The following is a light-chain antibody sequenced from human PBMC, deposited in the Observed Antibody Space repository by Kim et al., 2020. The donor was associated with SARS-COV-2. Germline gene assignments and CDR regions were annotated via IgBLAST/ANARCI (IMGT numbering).Light chain of an antibody. CDR3: STWDTSLRAWL. J-gene: IGLJ3*02. CDR2: DKN. V-gene: IGLV1-51*01. CDR1: TSNIGNNY. Sequence: QSVLTQPPSMSAAPGQNVTISCSGTTSNIGNNYVSWYQQFPGTAPKLLIYDKNQRPSGIPDRFSGSKSGTSATLGITGLQTGDEANYYCSTWDTSLRAWLFGGGTQLTVL.